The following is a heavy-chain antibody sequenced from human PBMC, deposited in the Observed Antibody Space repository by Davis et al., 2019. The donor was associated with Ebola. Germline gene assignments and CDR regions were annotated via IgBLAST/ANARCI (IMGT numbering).Heavy chain of an antibody. CDR3: ARVAKTRATVTQMGGYYFDY. CDR2: ISYDGSNK. CDR1: GFTFSSYA. Sequence: GGSLRLSCAASGFTFSSYAMHWVRQAPGKGLEWVAVISYDGSNKYYADSVKGRFTISRDNSKNTLYLQMNSLRAEDTAVYYCARVAKTRATVTQMGGYYFDYWGQGTLVTVSS. D-gene: IGHD4-17*01. V-gene: IGHV3-30-3*01. J-gene: IGHJ4*02.